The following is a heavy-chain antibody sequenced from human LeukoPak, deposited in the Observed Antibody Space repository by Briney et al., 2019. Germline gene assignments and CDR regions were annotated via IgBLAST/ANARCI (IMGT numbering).Heavy chain of an antibody. CDR3: AREWLASHFDY. CDR2: IIPIFGTA. J-gene: IGHJ4*02. CDR1: GGTFSSYA. D-gene: IGHD6-19*01. V-gene: IGHV1-69*05. Sequence: SVKVSCKASGGTFSSYAISWVRQAPGQGLEWMGRIIPIFGTANYAQKFQGRVTITTDESTSTAYMELSSLTSDDTAVYYCAREWLASHFDYWGQGTLVTVSS.